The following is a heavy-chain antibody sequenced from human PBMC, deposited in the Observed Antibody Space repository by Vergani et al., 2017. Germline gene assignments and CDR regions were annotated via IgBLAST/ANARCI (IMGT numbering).Heavy chain of an antibody. CDR3: AKASLRALVGYYYYMGV. V-gene: IGHV4-30-2*01. CDR1: GDSITNGGFS. CDR2: IFPSGNS. Sequence: QLQLQESGPGLVKPSQTLSLTCAVSGDSITNGGFSWNWIRQPPGKGPEWIGYIFPSGNSDYNPSLKNRVSISLDKSKNQFSLWVNSVTAADTAVYFCAKASLRALVGYYYYMGVWGKGKTVVVSS. D-gene: IGHD3-16*02. J-gene: IGHJ6*03.